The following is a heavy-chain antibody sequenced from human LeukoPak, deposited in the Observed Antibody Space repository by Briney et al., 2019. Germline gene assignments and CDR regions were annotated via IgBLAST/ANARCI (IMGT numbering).Heavy chain of an antibody. CDR2: ISGSGGST. J-gene: IGHJ4*02. Sequence: PGGSLRLSCAASGFTFNNYAMNWVRQAPGKGLEWVSGISGSGGSTYYADSVKGRFTISRDNSKNTLYLQMNRLRAEDTAVYFCAKDPLSYYDSSGYRYFDYWGQGTLVTVSP. CDR3: AKDPLSYYDSSGYRYFDY. CDR1: GFTFNNYA. V-gene: IGHV3-23*01. D-gene: IGHD3-22*01.